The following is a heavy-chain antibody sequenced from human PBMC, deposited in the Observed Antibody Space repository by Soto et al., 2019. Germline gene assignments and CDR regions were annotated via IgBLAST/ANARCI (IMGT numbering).Heavy chain of an antibody. CDR3: ARSSGSYSYYGMDV. CDR2: NNPKNGDT. V-gene: IGHV1-2*02. D-gene: IGHD6-19*01. Sequence: QVQLVQSGAEVKKPGASVKVSCKPSGYTLTDYYIHWVRQAPGQGPEWMGWNNPKNGDTKSAQKFQGRVTMTRDISVTTAYLDLSSLRSADTAQYYCARSSGSYSYYGMDVWGQVTTVTVSS. J-gene: IGHJ6*02. CDR1: GYTLTDYY.